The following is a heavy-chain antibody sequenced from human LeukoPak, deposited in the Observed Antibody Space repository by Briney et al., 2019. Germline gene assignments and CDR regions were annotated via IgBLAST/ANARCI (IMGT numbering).Heavy chain of an antibody. CDR3: ASVRRGFGESSKYYSYYYMDV. D-gene: IGHD3-10*01. V-gene: IGHV4-39*01. CDR1: GVSISSSSYY. CDR2: IYYSGST. Sequence: SETLSLTCTVSGVSISSSSYYWGWIRQPPGKGLGWIGNIYYSGSTYCNPSLKSRVTISVDTSKNQFSLKLSAVTAADTAVYYCASVRRGFGESSKYYSYYYMDVWGNGTTVTISS. J-gene: IGHJ6*03.